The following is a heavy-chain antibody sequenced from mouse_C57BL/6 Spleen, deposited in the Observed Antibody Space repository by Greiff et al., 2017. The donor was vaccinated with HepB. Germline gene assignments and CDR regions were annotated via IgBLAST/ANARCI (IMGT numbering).Heavy chain of an antibody. CDR2: ISDGGSYT. V-gene: IGHV5-4*01. Sequence: EVHLVESGGGLVKPGGSLKLSCAASGFTFSSYAMSWVRQTPEKRLEWVATISDGGSYTYYPDNVKGRFTISRDNAKNNLYLQMSHLKSEDTAMYYCARANWDRYFDYWGQGTTLTVSS. CDR1: GFTFSSYA. CDR3: ARANWDRYFDY. J-gene: IGHJ2*01. D-gene: IGHD4-1*01.